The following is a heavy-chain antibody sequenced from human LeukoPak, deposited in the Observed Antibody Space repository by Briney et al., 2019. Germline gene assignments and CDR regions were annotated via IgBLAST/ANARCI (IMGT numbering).Heavy chain of an antibody. CDR3: ARVSSRRLPPSYSYDRRNYFDC. J-gene: IGHJ4*02. V-gene: IGHV4-34*01. CDR2: INHSGST. Sequence: PSETLSLTCAVYGGSFSGYYWSWIRQPPGKGLEWIGQINHSGSTNYSPSLKSRGTISVDTSKNQFSLKLSSVTAADTAVYYCARVSSRRLPPSYSYDRRNYFDCWGQGTLVTVSS. CDR1: GGSFSGYY. D-gene: IGHD3-22*01.